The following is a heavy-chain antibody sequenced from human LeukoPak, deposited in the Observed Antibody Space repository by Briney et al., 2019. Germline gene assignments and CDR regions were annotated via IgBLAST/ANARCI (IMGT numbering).Heavy chain of an antibody. CDR2: INQDGSEK. Sequence: PGGSLRLSRAASGFTFTTNWMTWVRQAPGKGLEWVATINQDGSEKYYVDSVKGRFTISRDNAKNSLFLQMNSLSPEDTAVYYCARDAAAGGAIFDYWGQGTLVSVSS. D-gene: IGHD6-13*01. CDR1: GFTFTTNW. CDR3: ARDAAAGGAIFDY. J-gene: IGHJ4*02. V-gene: IGHV3-7*03.